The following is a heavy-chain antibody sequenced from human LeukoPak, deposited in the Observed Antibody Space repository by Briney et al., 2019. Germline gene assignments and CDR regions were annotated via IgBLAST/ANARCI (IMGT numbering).Heavy chain of an antibody. D-gene: IGHD3-3*01. Sequence: GASVKVSCKASGYTFTSYDINWVRQATGQGLEWMGWINPNSGGTNYAQKFQGRVTMTRDTSISTAYMELSRLRSDDTAVYYCARDEGIIRFLEWLPRDYFDYWGQGTLVTVSS. CDR2: INPNSGGT. J-gene: IGHJ4*02. CDR1: GYTFTSYD. CDR3: ARDEGIIRFLEWLPRDYFDY. V-gene: IGHV1-2*02.